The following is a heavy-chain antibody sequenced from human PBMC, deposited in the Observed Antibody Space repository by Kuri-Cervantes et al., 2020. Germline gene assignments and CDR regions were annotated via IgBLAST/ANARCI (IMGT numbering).Heavy chain of an antibody. D-gene: IGHD2-15*01. V-gene: IGHV2-26*01. J-gene: IGHJ4*02. CDR3: ARIGYCSGGSCYFDY. CDR1: VFSLSTSGVG. CDR2: IFSNDEK. Sequence: SGPTLVKPTQTLTLTCTFSVFSLSTSGVGVGWIRQPPGKALEWLAHIFSNDEKSYSTSLKSRLTISKDTSKSQVVLTMTNMDPVDTATYYCARIGYCSGGSCYFDYWGQGTLVTVSS.